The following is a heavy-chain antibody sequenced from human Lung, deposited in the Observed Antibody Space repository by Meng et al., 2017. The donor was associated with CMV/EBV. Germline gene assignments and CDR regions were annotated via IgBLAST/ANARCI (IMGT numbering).Heavy chain of an antibody. Sequence: GGSLRLXXAASGFTFSDYPMSWVRQAPGKGLEWVSSLSSGGSSTYYTDSVKGRFTISRDNSKNTVHLQMNSLRVEDTAVYYCAKGRAVGATTPVDYWGQRTLVTVSS. CDR1: GFTFSDYP. D-gene: IGHD1-26*01. CDR3: AKGRAVGATTPVDY. CDR2: LSSGGSST. J-gene: IGHJ4*02. V-gene: IGHV3-23*01.